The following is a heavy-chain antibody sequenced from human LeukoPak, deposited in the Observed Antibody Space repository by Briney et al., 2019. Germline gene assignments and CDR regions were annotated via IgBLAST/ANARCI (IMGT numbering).Heavy chain of an antibody. V-gene: IGHV3-23*01. CDR2: ISGNGGST. CDR1: GFTFSSDA. D-gene: IGHD4-23*01. CDR3: ARLGRGTVVMGTFDY. Sequence: GGSLRLSCAASGFTFSSDAMSWVRQAPRKGLEWVSAISGNGGSTYYAGSVKGRFTISRDNSKNTLYLQINSLRAEDTAVYYCARLGRGTVVMGTFDYWGQGTLVTVSS. J-gene: IGHJ4*02.